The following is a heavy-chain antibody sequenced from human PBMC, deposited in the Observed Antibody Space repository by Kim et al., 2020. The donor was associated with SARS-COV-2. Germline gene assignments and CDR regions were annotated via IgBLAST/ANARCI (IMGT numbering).Heavy chain of an antibody. V-gene: IGHV3-30*02. J-gene: IGHJ4*02. CDR3: AKDLGVEQLADY. Sequence: YADSRKGRFTISRDNSKNTLYLQRNSLGAEDTALYYCAKDLGVEQLADYWGQGTLVTVSS. D-gene: IGHD6-13*01.